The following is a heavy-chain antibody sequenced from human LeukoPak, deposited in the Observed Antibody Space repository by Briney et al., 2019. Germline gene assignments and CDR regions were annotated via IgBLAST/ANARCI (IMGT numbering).Heavy chain of an antibody. J-gene: IGHJ4*02. V-gene: IGHV3-21*04. CDR3: ARMGYDSSGYYILFDY. CDR2: ITSSSNYK. CDR1: GFTFSSHS. Sequence: GGSLRLSCAASGFTFSSHSMSWVRQAPGKGLEWVSSITSSSNYKYYADSVKGRFTISRDNAKNSPYLQMNSLRAEDTAVYYCARMGYDSSGYYILFDYWGQGTLVTVSS. D-gene: IGHD3-22*01.